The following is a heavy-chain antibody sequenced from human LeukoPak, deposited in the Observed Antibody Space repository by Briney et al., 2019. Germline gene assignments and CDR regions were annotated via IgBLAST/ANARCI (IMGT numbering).Heavy chain of an antibody. D-gene: IGHD3-16*02. V-gene: IGHV3-7*01. CDR2: IKHDGREK. CDR1: GLTFSGQW. CDR3: GYTNNFYH. Sequence: TGESLRLSCVASGLTFSGQWLNWVRQAPGQGLEWVANIKHDGREKYYVDSVKGRFTISRDDGQNSLSLHMNSVRAEDTAIYYCGYTNNFYHWGQGAVVVVSA. J-gene: IGHJ4*02.